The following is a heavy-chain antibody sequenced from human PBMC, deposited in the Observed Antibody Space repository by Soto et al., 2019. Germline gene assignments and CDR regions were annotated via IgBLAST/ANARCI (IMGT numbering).Heavy chain of an antibody. J-gene: IGHJ4*02. D-gene: IGHD3-3*01. CDR2: ISPNSGRA. V-gene: IGHV1-18*04. CDR3: VRQYFDFSTDYSDFDY. CDR1: GYTFSKYD. Sequence: QVQLVQSGAEMKRPGASVKVSCKASGYTFSKYDVSWVRQAPGQGLEWLGLISPNSGRASYSEKFQGRVTMSTDTPTTTAYLELRSLRSDDTAVYYCVRQYFDFSTDYSDFDYWGQGTLVTVSS.